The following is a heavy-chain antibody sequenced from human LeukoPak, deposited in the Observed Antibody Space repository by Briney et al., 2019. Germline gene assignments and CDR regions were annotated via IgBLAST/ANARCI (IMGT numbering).Heavy chain of an antibody. J-gene: IGHJ4*02. V-gene: IGHV3-30*02. CDR2: IRYDESNK. D-gene: IGHD2-8*02. Sequence: GGSLRLSCAASGFTLNNYGMHWVRQAPGKGLEWVAFIRYDESNKYYADSVKGRFTISRDNSKNTLYQQMNSLRAEDAAVYYCARDLVYWGQGTLVTVSS. CDR1: GFTLNNYG. CDR3: ARDLVY.